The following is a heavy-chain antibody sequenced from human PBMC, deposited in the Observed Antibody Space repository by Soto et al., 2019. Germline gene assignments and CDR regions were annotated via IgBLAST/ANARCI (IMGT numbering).Heavy chain of an antibody. CDR3: ARDRASSSWFSDY. J-gene: IGHJ4*02. D-gene: IGHD6-13*01. CDR1: GFTVSSNY. Sequence: EVQLVESGGGLVQPGGSLRLSCAASGFTVSSNYMSWVRQAPGKGLEWVSVIYSGGSTYYADSVKGRFTISRDNSKNTLYLQMNSLRAEDTAVYYCARDRASSSWFSDYWGQGTLVTVSS. V-gene: IGHV3-66*01. CDR2: IYSGGST.